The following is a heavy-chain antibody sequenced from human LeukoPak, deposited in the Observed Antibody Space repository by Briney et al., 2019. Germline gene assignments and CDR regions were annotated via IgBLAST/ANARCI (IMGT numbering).Heavy chain of an antibody. V-gene: IGHV3-21*01. CDR1: GFTVSSNY. CDR2: ISSSSSYI. CDR3: ARTSIVDAATDIYYYYGTDV. D-gene: IGHD5-18*01. J-gene: IGHJ6*02. Sequence: PGGSLRLSCAASGFTVSSNYMSWVRQAPGKGLEWVSSISSSSSYIYYADSVKGRFTISRDNAKNSLYLQMNSLRAEDTAVYYCARTSIVDAATDIYYYYGTDVWGQGTTVTVSS.